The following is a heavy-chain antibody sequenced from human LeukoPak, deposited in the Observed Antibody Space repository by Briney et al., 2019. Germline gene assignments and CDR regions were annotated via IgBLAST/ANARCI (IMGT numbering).Heavy chain of an antibody. CDR3: ARGKYNWNYAYY. Sequence: SETLSLTCAVYGESFSGYYWSWIRQPPGKGLEWIGEINHSGSTNYNPSLKSRVTISVDTSKNQFSLKLSSVTAADTAVYYCARGKYNWNYAYYWGQGTLVTVSS. CDR2: INHSGST. D-gene: IGHD1-7*01. V-gene: IGHV4-34*01. J-gene: IGHJ4*02. CDR1: GESFSGYY.